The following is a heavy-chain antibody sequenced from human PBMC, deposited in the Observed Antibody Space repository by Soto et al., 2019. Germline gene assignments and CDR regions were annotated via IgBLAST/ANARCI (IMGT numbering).Heavy chain of an antibody. CDR2: VIPISDTT. V-gene: IGHV1-69*01. CDR3: ARSQGSSTSLEIYYYYFYGMDV. Sequence: QVQLVQSGAEVKKPGSSVKVSSKASGGTFSSYAISWVRQAPGQGLEWMGGVIPISDTTNYAQKFQGRVTITADEPTSTAYMELSSLTSQDTAVYYCARSQGSSTSLEIYYYYFYGMDVWRQGTTVTVPS. CDR1: GGTFSSYA. J-gene: IGHJ6*02. D-gene: IGHD2-2*01.